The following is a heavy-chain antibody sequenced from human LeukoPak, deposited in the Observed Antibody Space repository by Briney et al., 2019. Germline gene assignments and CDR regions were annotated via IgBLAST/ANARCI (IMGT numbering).Heavy chain of an antibody. V-gene: IGHV3-23*01. CDR3: ARGAGEYDRSPYYYYYMDV. D-gene: IGHD3-10*01. J-gene: IGHJ6*03. CDR1: GLAFRNFA. Sequence: GGSLRLSCEASGLAFRNFAMSWVRQAPGKGLEWVSGMTGSGGSSYYADSVKGRFTISRDNSKNTLYLQMNSLRAEDTAVYYCARGAGEYDRSPYYYYYMDVWGKGTTVTVSS. CDR2: MTGSGGSS.